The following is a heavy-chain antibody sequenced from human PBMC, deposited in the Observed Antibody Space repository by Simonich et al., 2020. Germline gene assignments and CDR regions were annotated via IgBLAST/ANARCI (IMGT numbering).Heavy chain of an antibody. D-gene: IGHD3-3*01. CDR2: ISRRSSSI. V-gene: IGHV3-21*01. CDR3: ARKRFLEWFFDY. Sequence: EVQLVESGGGLVKPGGSLRLSCAASGFTFSSYSMNWVRQAPGKGLEGVTSISRRSSSIYYADSVNGRFTISRDNAKNSLYLQMNSLRAEDTAVYYCARKRFLEWFFDYWGQGTLVTVSS. J-gene: IGHJ4*02. CDR1: GFTFSSYS.